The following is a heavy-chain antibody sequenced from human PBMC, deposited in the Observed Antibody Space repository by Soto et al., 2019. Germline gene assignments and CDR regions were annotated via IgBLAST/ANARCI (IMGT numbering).Heavy chain of an antibody. CDR2: IFWDDDK. CDR1: GFSLSTSGVG. D-gene: IGHD2-15*01. V-gene: IGHV2-5*02. J-gene: IGHJ4*02. CDR3: AHMNAYCSGGSCYLLDY. Sequence: QITLKESGPTLVKPTQTLTLTCTFSGFSLSTSGVGVGWIRQPPGKALEWLALIFWDDDKRYSPSQSRLTIHKDTSKNPVVLTMTNLDPVDTATYYCAHMNAYCSGGSCYLLDYWGQGTLVTVSS.